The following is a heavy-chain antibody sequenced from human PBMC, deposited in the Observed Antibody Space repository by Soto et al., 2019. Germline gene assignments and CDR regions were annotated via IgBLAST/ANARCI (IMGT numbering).Heavy chain of an antibody. D-gene: IGHD1-26*01. CDR3: ARWSYNKVVDP. CDR2: IRNDGSNK. Sequence: QVQLVESGGGVVQPGRSLRLSCAASGFTFSSHGMHWVRQAPGKGQEWVAVIRNDGSNKYYTESVKGRFTISRDNSKDMLYLNMNSLSADDTAVYYCARWSYNKVVDPWGQGTLVTVSS. V-gene: IGHV3-33*01. CDR1: GFTFSSHG. J-gene: IGHJ5*02.